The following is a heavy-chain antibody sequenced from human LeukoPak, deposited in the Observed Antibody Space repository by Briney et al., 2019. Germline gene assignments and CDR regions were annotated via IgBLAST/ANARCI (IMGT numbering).Heavy chain of an antibody. CDR3: ARESSGSGYYYDFDY. CDR2: ISAYNGNT. V-gene: IGHV1-18*01. J-gene: IGHJ4*02. Sequence: ASVKVPCKASGYTFTSYGISWVRQAPGQGLEWMGWISAYNGNTNYAQKLQGRVTMTTDTSTSTAYMELRSLRSDDTAVYYCARESSGSGYYYDFDYWGQGTLVTVSS. CDR1: GYTFTSYG. D-gene: IGHD3-22*01.